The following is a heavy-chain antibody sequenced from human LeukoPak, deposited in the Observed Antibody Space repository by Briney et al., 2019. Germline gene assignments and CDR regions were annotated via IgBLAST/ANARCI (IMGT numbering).Heavy chain of an antibody. J-gene: IGHJ4*02. D-gene: IGHD3-10*01. Sequence: GGSLRLSCAASEFTFSTYSMSWVRQAPGKGLEWVSYINSGSSTIYYADSVKGRFTISRDNAKNSLYLQMDSLRAEDTAVYYCARDMDPYYFDCWGQGTLVTVSS. CDR1: EFTFSTYS. CDR2: INSGSSTI. V-gene: IGHV3-48*01. CDR3: ARDMDPYYFDC.